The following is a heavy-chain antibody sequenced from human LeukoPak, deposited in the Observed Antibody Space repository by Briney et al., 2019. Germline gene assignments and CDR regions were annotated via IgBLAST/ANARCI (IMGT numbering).Heavy chain of an antibody. CDR3: AAINWYSKDWFDP. J-gene: IGHJ5*02. V-gene: IGHV1-2*02. CDR1: GYTFTGYY. Sequence: ASVKVSCKASGYTFTGYYMHWVRQAPGQGLEWMGWINPNSGGTNYAQKFQERVTITRDMSTSTAYMELSSLRSEDTAVYYCAAINWYSKDWFDPWGQGTLVTVSS. CDR2: INPNSGGT. D-gene: IGHD6-13*01.